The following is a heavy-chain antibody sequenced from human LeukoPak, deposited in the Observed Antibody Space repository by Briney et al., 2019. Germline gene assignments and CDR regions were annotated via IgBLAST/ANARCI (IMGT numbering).Heavy chain of an antibody. Sequence: GGSLRLSCIASGFSISNYWMNWVRQAPGKGLEWVAVISYDGSNKYYADSVKGRFTISRDNSKNTLYLQMNSLRAEDTAVYYCARSFDYWGQGTLVTVSS. V-gene: IGHV3-30-3*01. CDR1: GFSISNYW. CDR2: ISYDGSNK. J-gene: IGHJ4*02. CDR3: ARSFDY.